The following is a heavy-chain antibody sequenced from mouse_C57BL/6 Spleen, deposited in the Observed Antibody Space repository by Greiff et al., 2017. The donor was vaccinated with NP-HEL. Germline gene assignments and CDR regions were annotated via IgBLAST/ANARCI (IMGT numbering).Heavy chain of an antibody. V-gene: IGHV1-81*01. J-gene: IGHJ2*01. CDR2: IYPRSGNT. Sequence: QVQLQQSGAELARPGASVKLSCKASGYTFTSYGISWVKQRPGQGLEWIGEIYPRSGNTYYNEKFKGKATLTADKSSSTAYMELRSLTSEDSAVYFCARGPFITTVVSFDYWGQGTTLTVSS. D-gene: IGHD1-1*01. CDR1: GYTFTSYG. CDR3: ARGPFITTVVSFDY.